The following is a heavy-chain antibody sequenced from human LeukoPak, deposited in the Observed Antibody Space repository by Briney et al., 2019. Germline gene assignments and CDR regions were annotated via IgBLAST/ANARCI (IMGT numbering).Heavy chain of an antibody. V-gene: IGHV4-38-2*02. CDR3: ARGQARLSWFDP. CDR2: ISHSGST. D-gene: IGHD6-19*01. J-gene: IGHJ5*02. Sequence: SETLSLTCSVSGNSISSGYYWGWIRQPPGKGLKWIGSISHSGSTYYNPSLKSRVTISVDTSKNQFSLKLSSVTAAATAVYYCARGQARLSWFDPWGQGTLVTVSS. CDR1: GNSISSGYY.